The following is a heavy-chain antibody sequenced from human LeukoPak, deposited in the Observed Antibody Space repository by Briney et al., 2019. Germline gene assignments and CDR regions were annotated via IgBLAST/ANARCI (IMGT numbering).Heavy chain of an antibody. CDR3: ARSDFWSGYYTTKYNWFDP. CDR2: IYPGDSDT. D-gene: IGHD3-3*01. J-gene: IGHJ5*02. V-gene: IGHV5-51*01. Sequence: GESLKISCKGSGYSFTSYRIGWVRQMPGKGLEWMGIIYPGDSDTRYSPSFQGQVTISADKSISTAYLQWSSLEASDTAMYYCARSDFWSGYYTTKYNWFDPWGQGTLVTVSS. CDR1: GYSFTSYR.